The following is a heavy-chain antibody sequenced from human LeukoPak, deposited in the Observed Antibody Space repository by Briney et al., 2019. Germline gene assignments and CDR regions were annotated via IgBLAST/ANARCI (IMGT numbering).Heavy chain of an antibody. CDR2: ISYDGSNK. Sequence: GGSLRLSCAASGFTFSSYAMHWVRQAPGKGLEWVAVISYDGSNKYYADSVKGRFTISRDNSKNTLYLQMNSLRAEDTAVYYCGREGAEMATINYFDYWGQGTLVTVSS. CDR3: GREGAEMATINYFDY. D-gene: IGHD5-24*01. V-gene: IGHV3-30-3*01. CDR1: GFTFSSYA. J-gene: IGHJ4*02.